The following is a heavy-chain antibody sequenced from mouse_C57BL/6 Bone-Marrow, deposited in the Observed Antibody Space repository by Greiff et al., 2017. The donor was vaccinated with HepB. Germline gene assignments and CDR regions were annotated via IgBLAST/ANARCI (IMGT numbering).Heavy chain of an antibody. V-gene: IGHV5-17*01. D-gene: IGHD1-1*01. CDR2: ISSGSSTI. CDR1: GFTFSDYG. J-gene: IGHJ3*01. CDR3: AKGPLYYGSSPFAY. Sequence: EVQGVESGGGLVKPGGSLKLSCAASGFTFSDYGMHWVRQAPEKGLEWVAYISSGSSTIYYADTVKGRFTISRDNAKNTLFLQMTSLRSEDTAMYYCAKGPLYYGSSPFAYWGQGTLVTVSA.